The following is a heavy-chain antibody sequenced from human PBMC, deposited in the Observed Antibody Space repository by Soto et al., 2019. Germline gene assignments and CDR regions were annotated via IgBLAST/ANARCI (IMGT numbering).Heavy chain of an antibody. CDR3: ARERGDYYDSSGYYSFDP. CDR2: ISAYNGNT. D-gene: IGHD3-22*01. V-gene: IGHV1-18*01. J-gene: IGHJ5*02. Sequence: GASVKVSCKASGYTFTSYGISWVRQAPGQGLEWMGWISAYNGNTNYAQKLQGRVTMTTDTSTSTAYMELRSLRSDDTAVYYCARERGDYYDSSGYYSFDPWGQGTLVTVSS. CDR1: GYTFTSYG.